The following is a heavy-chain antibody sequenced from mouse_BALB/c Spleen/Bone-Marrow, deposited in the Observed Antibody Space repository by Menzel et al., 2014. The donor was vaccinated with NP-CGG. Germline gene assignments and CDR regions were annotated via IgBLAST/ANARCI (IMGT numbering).Heavy chain of an antibody. V-gene: IGHV14-3*02. CDR3: ASYVYGYYFDY. Sequence: VQLQQPGAELVKPGASVKLSCTVSGFNIKDTYMHWVKQRPEQGLEWIGRIDPANGNTKYDPKFQGKATITADTSSNTAYLQLSSLTSEDTAVYYCASYVYGYYFDYWGQGTTLTVSS. D-gene: IGHD2-2*01. CDR1: GFNIKDTY. J-gene: IGHJ2*01. CDR2: IDPANGNT.